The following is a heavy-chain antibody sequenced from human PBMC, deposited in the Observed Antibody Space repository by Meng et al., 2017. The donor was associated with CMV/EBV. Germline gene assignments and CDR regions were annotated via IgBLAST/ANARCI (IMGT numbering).Heavy chain of an antibody. CDR1: DYTFSNYG. CDR3: ARDYVVRKVYSAY. CDR2: ISAYSGNT. V-gene: IGHV1-18*01. J-gene: IGHJ4*02. Sequence: ASVKVSCKGSDYTFSNYGFSWVRQAPGQGPEWMGWISAYSGNTNYAQKFQGRLTLTTDVSTSTAYMELRGLRFDDTAVYYCARDYVVRKVYSAYWGQGTLVTVSS. D-gene: IGHD3-10*01.